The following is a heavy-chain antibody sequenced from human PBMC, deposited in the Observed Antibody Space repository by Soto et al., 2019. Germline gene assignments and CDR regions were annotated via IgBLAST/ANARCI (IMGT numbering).Heavy chain of an antibody. J-gene: IGHJ3*02. CDR2: VSGSGGST. CDR1: GFTFSSYA. D-gene: IGHD5-18*01. V-gene: IGHV3-23*01. Sequence: PGGSLSLSCAASGFTFSSYAMSWVRQAPGKGLEWVSGVSGSGGSTYCVDSVKGRFTISRDNSKNTLYLQMNSLRAEDTAVYYCAKDFGYNYGYDAFDIWGQGTMVTV. CDR3: AKDFGYNYGYDAFDI.